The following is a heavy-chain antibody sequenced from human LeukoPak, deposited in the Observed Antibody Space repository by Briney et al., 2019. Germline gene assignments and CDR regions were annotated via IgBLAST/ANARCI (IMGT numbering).Heavy chain of an antibody. J-gene: IGHJ3*02. CDR2: IYHSGST. CDR3: ARLGYSSGRVGDGAFDI. D-gene: IGHD6-19*01. CDR1: GGSISSSNW. Sequence: SETLSLTCAVSGGSISSSNWWSWVRQPPGKGLEWIGEIYHSGSTNYNPSLKSRVTISVDKSKNQFSLKLSSVTAADTAVYYCARLGYSSGRVGDGAFDIWGQGTMVTVSS. V-gene: IGHV4-4*02.